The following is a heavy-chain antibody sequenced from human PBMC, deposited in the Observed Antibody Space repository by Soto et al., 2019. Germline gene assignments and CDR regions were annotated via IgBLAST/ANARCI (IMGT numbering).Heavy chain of an antibody. CDR1: GFTFRNYD. J-gene: IGHJ6*02. CDR3: ARTDRVFYGLVV. CDR2: ISAAGDP. Sequence: EVQLVESGGGLVQPGGSLRLSCEASGFTFRNYDMHWVRQGTGKGLEWVSGISAAGDPDYANTVEGRFTISRENAQNSFFLQMNSLRVGDTAVYYCARTDRVFYGLVVWGQGTTVIVSS. V-gene: IGHV3-13*05.